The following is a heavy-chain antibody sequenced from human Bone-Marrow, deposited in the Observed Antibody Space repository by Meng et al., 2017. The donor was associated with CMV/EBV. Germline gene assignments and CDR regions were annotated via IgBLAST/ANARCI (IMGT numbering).Heavy chain of an antibody. J-gene: IGHJ5*02. CDR1: GYSFPSYW. CDR2: IYPADSDT. CDR3: ARRGMMTTRGYWFDP. D-gene: IGHD4-17*01. Sequence: GESLKISCQGSGYSFPSYWIAWVRQAPGKGLEWMGIIYPADSDTRYSPSFQGQVTISADKSISTAYLQWSNLKASDTAIYYCARRGMMTTRGYWFDPWGPGTLVTVSS. V-gene: IGHV5-51*01.